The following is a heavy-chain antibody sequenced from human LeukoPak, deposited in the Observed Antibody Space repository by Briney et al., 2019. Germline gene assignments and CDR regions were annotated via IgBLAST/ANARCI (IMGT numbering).Heavy chain of an antibody. D-gene: IGHD3-16*01. V-gene: IGHV4-4*02. Sequence: WENLCLTCAVSGGSVSRSNWWRWVRHPQEKGLEWIGEIYHSGSTNYNPSLKRRVTISVDKYKSQFSLKLSYVTGADTAMYYCARTWGMYYFEYWGQGTLVSVFS. CDR3: ARTWGMYYFEY. CDR1: GGSVSRSNW. J-gene: IGHJ4*02. CDR2: IYHSGST.